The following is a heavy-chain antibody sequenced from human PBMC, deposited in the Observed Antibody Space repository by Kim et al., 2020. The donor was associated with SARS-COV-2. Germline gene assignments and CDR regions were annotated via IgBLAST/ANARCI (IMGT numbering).Heavy chain of an antibody. CDR1: GFTFNNYA. V-gene: IGHV3-23*01. D-gene: IGHD3-10*01. CDR3: AKMMVRTTYDI. J-gene: IGHJ3*02. Sequence: GGSLRLSCAASGFTFNNYAMTWVRQAPGKGLEWVASITVSGNSTYYADSVKGRFTISRDNSKNTLYLQLNSLRAEDTAIYYCAKMMVRTTYDIWGLRTLVTVSS. CDR2: ITVSGNST.